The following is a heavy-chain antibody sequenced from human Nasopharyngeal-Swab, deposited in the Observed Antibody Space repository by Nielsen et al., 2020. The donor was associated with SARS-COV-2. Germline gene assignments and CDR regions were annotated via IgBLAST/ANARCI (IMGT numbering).Heavy chain of an antibody. CDR1: GGSISSYY. V-gene: IGHV4-59*12. J-gene: IGHJ5*02. D-gene: IGHD5-18*01. Sequence: SETLSLTCIVSGGSISSYYWSWIRQPPGKGLDWIGYISYSGTSNYNPSLKSRVTISVDTSKNQFSLKLSSVTAADTAVYYCARGKQLWLSGTPRVNWFDPWGQGTLVTVSS. CDR2: ISYSGTS. CDR3: ARGKQLWLSGTPRVNWFDP.